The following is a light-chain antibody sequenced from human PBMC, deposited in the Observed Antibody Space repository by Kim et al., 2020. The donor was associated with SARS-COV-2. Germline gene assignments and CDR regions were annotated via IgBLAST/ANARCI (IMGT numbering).Light chain of an antibody. CDR3: QQYYRTAPGS. CDR1: QSILYSSNNKNY. J-gene: IGKJ2*04. CDR2: WAS. V-gene: IGKV4-1*01. Sequence: ATINCKSSQSILYSSNNKNYLAWYPKKPGQPPKLLIYWASTRESGVPDRFSGSGSGTDFTLTISSLQAEDVAVYYCQQYYRTAPGSFGQGTKLEIK.